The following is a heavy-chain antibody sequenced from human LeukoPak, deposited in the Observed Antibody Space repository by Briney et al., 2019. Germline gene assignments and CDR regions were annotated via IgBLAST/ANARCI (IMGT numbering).Heavy chain of an antibody. Sequence: GESLKISCKGSGYRFTSNWIGRVRQMPGKGLEWMGIIYPGDSDTRYSPSFQGQVTISADESISTAYLQWSSLKASDTAMYYCVRHARSCSGDSCYFDYWGQGILVTVSS. V-gene: IGHV5-51*01. CDR1: GYRFTSNW. CDR2: IYPGDSDT. J-gene: IGHJ4*02. D-gene: IGHD2-15*01. CDR3: VRHARSCSGDSCYFDY.